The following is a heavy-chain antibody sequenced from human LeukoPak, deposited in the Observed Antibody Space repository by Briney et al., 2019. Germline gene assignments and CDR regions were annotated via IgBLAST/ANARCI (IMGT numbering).Heavy chain of an antibody. CDR3: ARDTYQPGLIDC. J-gene: IGHJ4*02. CDR2: INDVRSDI. CDR1: EFTFSLYA. Sequence: GGSLRLSCAASEFTFSLYAMNWVRQAPGKGLEWVSYINDVRSDIHYADSVKGRFTISRDNAKNTLYLQMNSLRAEDTAVYYCARDTYQPGLIDCWGQGTLVTVSS. V-gene: IGHV3-21*05. D-gene: IGHD2-2*01.